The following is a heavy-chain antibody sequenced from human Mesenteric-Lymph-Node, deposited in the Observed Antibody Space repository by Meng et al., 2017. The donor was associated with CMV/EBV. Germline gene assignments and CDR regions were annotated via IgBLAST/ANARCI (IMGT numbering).Heavy chain of an antibody. V-gene: IGHV4-4*02. CDR1: GGSISSSDW. CDR2: IYHSGNHS. CDR3: GRLVSDAFHTSGYTHWFFDL. D-gene: IGHD3-22*01. J-gene: IGHJ2*01. Sequence: SETLSLTCSVFGGSISSSDWWSWVRQPPGKGLEWIGEIYHSGNHSNYNPSLKSRVIMSVDKSKNQFSLKLTSVTAADTAVYQCGRLVSDAFHTSGYTHWFFDLWGRGTLVTVSS.